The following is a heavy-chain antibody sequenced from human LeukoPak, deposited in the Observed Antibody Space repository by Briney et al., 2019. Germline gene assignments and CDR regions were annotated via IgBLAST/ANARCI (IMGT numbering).Heavy chain of an antibody. J-gene: IGHJ4*02. Sequence: GGSLRLSCAASGFTFSSYFMSWVRQAPGKGLEWVSAISGSGGSTYYADSVKGRFTIARDNSKNPLYLQMNRLRAEDTAVYYCETDYDFWSDPSQYWRQGTLVTVSS. CDR1: GFTFSSYF. V-gene: IGHV3-23*01. D-gene: IGHD3-3*01. CDR3: ETDYDFWSDPSQY. CDR2: ISGSGGST.